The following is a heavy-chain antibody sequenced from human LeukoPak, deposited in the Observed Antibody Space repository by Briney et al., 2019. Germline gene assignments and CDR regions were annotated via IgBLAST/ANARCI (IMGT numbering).Heavy chain of an antibody. V-gene: IGHV3-23*01. CDR3: ASRGLSGNFDY. CDR2: ISGSGGST. Sequence: GGSLRLSCAASGFTFSSYAMNWVRQAPGKGLEWVSAISGSGGSTYYADSVKGRFTISRDNSKNTLYLQMNSLRAEDTAVYYCASRGLSGNFDYWGQGTLVTVSS. J-gene: IGHJ4*02. D-gene: IGHD3-10*01. CDR1: GFTFSSYA.